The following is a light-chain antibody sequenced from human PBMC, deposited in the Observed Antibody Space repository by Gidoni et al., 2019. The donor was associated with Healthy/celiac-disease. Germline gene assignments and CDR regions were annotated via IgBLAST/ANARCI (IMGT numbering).Light chain of an antibody. V-gene: IGKV3-20*01. Sequence: SQSVSSSYLAWYQQKPGQAPRLLIYGASSRATGIPDRFSGSGSGTDFTLTISRLEPEDFAVYYCQQYGSSPLTFGGGTKVEIK. CDR3: QQYGSSPLT. CDR1: QSVSSSY. CDR2: GAS. J-gene: IGKJ4*01.